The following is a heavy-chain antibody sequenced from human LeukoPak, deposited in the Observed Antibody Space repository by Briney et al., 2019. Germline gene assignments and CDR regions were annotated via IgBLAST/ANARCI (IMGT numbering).Heavy chain of an antibody. CDR2: IYTSGST. CDR3: AREFITMVRGVIIAPYYYYGMDV. Sequence: PSETLSLTCTVSGGSISSYYWSWIRQPAGKGLEWIGRIYTSGSTNYNPSLKSRVTMSVDTSKNQFSLKLSSVTAADTAVYYCAREFITMVRGVIIAPYYYYGMDVWGQGTTVTVSS. CDR1: GGSISSYY. D-gene: IGHD3-10*01. J-gene: IGHJ6*02. V-gene: IGHV4-4*07.